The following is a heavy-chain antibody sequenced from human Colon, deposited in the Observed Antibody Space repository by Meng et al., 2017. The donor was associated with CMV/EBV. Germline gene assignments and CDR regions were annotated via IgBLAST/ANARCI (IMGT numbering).Heavy chain of an antibody. J-gene: IGHJ5*02. Sequence: ASVKVSCKASGYTFTSYGISWVRQAPGQGLEWMGWISAYHGNTNYARNPQGRVTMTADTSTSTAYMELRSLRSDDTAVYYCARERDSGSYYWLDPWGQGTLVTVSS. D-gene: IGHD1-26*01. V-gene: IGHV1-18*01. CDR1: GYTFTSYG. CDR2: ISAYHGNT. CDR3: ARERDSGSYYWLDP.